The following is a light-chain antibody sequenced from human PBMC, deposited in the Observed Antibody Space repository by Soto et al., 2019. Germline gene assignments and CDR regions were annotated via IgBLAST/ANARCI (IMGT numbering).Light chain of an antibody. Sequence: TRSPTTXSVRASDRAANLWRDSKSVSSKLDWYQQKPGKAXRXXXYDVSNRETGIPARLSGSGSGTDFNLTIRGLEPEDLAVYYSQERGNRPRTFGQGTKVEI. CDR1: KSVSSK. CDR2: DVS. CDR3: QERGNRPRT. J-gene: IGKJ1*01. V-gene: IGKV3-11*01.